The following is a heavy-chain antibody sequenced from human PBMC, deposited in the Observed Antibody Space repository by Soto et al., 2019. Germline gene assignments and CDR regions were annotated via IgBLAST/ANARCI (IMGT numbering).Heavy chain of an antibody. CDR3: AARLTYYYDSSGYYSDY. Sequence: GGSLIPSPAASGFTFSSYAMSWLRQAPVKGLEWVSAISGSGGSTYYADSVKGRFTISRDNSKNTLYLQMNSLRAEDAAVYYCAARLTYYYDSSGYYSDYWGQGTLVTVSS. CDR1: GFTFSSYA. D-gene: IGHD3-22*01. J-gene: IGHJ4*02. CDR2: ISGSGGST. V-gene: IGHV3-23*01.